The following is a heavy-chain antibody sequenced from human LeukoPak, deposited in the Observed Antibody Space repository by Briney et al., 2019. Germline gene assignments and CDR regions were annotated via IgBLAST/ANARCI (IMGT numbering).Heavy chain of an antibody. V-gene: IGHV4-39*01. J-gene: IGHJ3*02. D-gene: IGHD6-19*01. CDR3: ARRSSGQHHDAYDI. Sequence: SETLSLTCTVSGGSISSSSYYWGWIRQPPGKGLQWLGNIYYSGSTYYNPSVKSRVTISVDTSKNQFSLKLSSVAAADTAVYYCARRSSGQHHDAYDIWGQGTMVTVSS. CDR2: IYYSGST. CDR1: GGSISSSSYY.